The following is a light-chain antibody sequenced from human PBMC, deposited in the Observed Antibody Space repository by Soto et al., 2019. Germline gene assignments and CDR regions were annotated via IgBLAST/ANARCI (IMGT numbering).Light chain of an antibody. CDR2: HVS. J-gene: IGLJ1*01. V-gene: IGLV2-11*01. CDR1: SSDVGAYNY. CDR3: CTDAGTYKV. Sequence: QSVLTQPRSVSGSPGQSVTISCTGTSSDVGAYNYVSWYQQHPGKAPNLMIYHVSKRPSGVPDRFSGSKSGNAASLTISGLQAEDEADYYCCTDAGTYKVFGTGTKGTVL.